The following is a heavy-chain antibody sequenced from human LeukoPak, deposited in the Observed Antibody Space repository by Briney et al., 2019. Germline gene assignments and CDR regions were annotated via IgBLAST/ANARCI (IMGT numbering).Heavy chain of an antibody. V-gene: IGHV3-30*02. CDR2: IRYDGSNK. CDR1: GFTFSSYG. J-gene: IGHJ4*02. CDR3: AIQTSFGSPPHY. D-gene: IGHD3-16*01. Sequence: GGSLRLSCAASGFTFSSYGMHWVRQAPGKGLEWVAFIRYDGSNKYYADSVKGRFTISRDNSKNTLYLQMNSLRAEDTAVYYCAIQTSFGSPPHYWGQGTLVTVSS.